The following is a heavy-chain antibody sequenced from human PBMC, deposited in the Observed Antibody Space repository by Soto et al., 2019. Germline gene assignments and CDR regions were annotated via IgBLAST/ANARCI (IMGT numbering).Heavy chain of an antibody. Sequence: SETLSLTCTVPGGSISSGDYYWSWVRQPPGKGLEWIGEIYHSGSTNYNPSLKSRVTISVDKSKNQFSLKLSSVTAADTAVYYCARGRYYYDSSGYYSDSYYYGMDVWGQGTTVTVSS. CDR3: ARGRYYYDSSGYYSDSYYYGMDV. V-gene: IGHV4-4*02. CDR1: GGSISSGDYY. CDR2: IYHSGST. D-gene: IGHD3-22*01. J-gene: IGHJ6*02.